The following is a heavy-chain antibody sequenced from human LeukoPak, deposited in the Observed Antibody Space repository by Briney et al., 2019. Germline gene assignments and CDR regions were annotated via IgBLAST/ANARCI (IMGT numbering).Heavy chain of an antibody. Sequence: GGSLRLSCAASGFIFSSYAMSWVRQAPGKGLEWVSTISGSGGSTYYADSVKGRFTISRDNSKNTVYLQMNSLRAEDTAVYYCAAEVGYYDSSGYYLPGYWGQGTLVTVSS. J-gene: IGHJ4*02. CDR1: GFIFSSYA. CDR3: AAEVGYYDSSGYYLPGY. V-gene: IGHV3-23*01. CDR2: ISGSGGST. D-gene: IGHD3-22*01.